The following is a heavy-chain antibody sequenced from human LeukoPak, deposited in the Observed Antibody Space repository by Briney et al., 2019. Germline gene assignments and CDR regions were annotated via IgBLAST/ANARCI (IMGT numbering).Heavy chain of an antibody. Sequence: GGSLRLSCAASGFTVGSNYMSWVRQAPGKGLEWVSVIYSGGSTYYADSVKGRFTISRDNSKNTLYLQMNSLRAEDTAVYYCARAPGGNDYGDYVGYYYYGMDVWGQGTTVTVSS. V-gene: IGHV3-53*01. CDR3: ARAPGGNDYGDYVGYYYYGMDV. CDR2: IYSGGST. J-gene: IGHJ6*02. CDR1: GFTVGSNY. D-gene: IGHD4-17*01.